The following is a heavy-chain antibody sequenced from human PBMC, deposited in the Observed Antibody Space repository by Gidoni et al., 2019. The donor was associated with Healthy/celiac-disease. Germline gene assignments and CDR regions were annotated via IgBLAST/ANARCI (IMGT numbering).Heavy chain of an antibody. Sequence: PGKGLEWMGIIYPGDSDTRYSPSFQGQVTISADKSISTAYLQWSSLKASDTAMYYCARLPGETKYGMDVWGQGTTVTVSS. CDR2: IYPGDSDT. CDR3: ARLPGETKYGMDV. D-gene: IGHD2-8*01. J-gene: IGHJ6*02. V-gene: IGHV5-51*01.